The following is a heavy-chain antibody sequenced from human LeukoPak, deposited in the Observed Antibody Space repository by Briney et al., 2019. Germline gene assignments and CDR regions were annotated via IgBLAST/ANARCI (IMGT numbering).Heavy chain of an antibody. J-gene: IGHJ6*02. Sequence: GASVKVSCKASGYTFTSYYMHWVRQAPGQGLEWMGIINPSGGSTSYAQKFQGRVTMTRDTSTSTVYMELSSLRSEDTAVYYCARAMVAASAGDYYYGMDVWGQGTTVTVSS. D-gene: IGHD2-15*01. CDR1: GYTFTSYY. CDR2: INPSGGST. CDR3: ARAMVAASAGDYYYGMDV. V-gene: IGHV1-46*01.